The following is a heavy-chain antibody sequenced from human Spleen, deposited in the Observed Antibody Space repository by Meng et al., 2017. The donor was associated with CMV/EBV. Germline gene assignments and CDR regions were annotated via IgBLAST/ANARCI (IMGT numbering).Heavy chain of an antibody. J-gene: IGHJ4*02. CDR2: IKEDGSMK. D-gene: IGHD6-19*01. CDR1: GFSFRDYS. CDR3: ARGGRQWTY. V-gene: IGHV3-7*01. Sequence: GESLKISCTASGFSFRDYSMSWLRQAPGRGLEWVANIKEDGSMKYYVDSVKGRFTISRDNAKKSLYLQMNSLRAEDTAVYYCARGGRQWTYWGQGTLVTVSS.